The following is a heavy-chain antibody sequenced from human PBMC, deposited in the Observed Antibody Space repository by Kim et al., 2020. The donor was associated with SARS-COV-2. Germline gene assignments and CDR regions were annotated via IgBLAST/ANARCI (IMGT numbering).Heavy chain of an antibody. D-gene: IGHD3-10*01. J-gene: IGHJ4*02. V-gene: IGHV5-10-1*01. Sequence: NNSPSSQGHVTTSADKSSSTAYLQWSSLKASDTAMYYCAREGSLGFYFDYWGQGTLVTVSS. CDR3: AREGSLGFYFDY.